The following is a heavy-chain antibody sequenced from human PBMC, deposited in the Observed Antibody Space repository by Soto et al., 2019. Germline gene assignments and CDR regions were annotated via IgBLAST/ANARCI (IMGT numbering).Heavy chain of an antibody. J-gene: IGHJ3*01. Sequence: SETLSLTCAVYGGSFSAFYWSWIRQPPGKGLEWIGEINHSGSTNHNPSLKSRVTISVDTSNNQFSLKLSSVTAADTAVYYCARTPYHATDAFDLWGQGTMVTVSS. CDR3: ARTPYHATDAFDL. D-gene: IGHD2-15*01. CDR2: INHSGST. V-gene: IGHV4-34*01. CDR1: GGSFSAFY.